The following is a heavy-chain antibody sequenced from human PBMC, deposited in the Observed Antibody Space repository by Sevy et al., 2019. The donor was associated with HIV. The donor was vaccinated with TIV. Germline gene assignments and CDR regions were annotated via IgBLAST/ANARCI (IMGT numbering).Heavy chain of an antibody. CDR3: ARENARGASGSYYSHYYYYMDV. D-gene: IGHD3-10*01. CDR1: GGSISSDTYY. CDR2: IFSSGST. J-gene: IGHJ6*03. V-gene: IGHV4-61*02. Sequence: SETLSLTCTVSGGSISSDTYYWSWIRQPAGKGVEWIGRIFSSGSTNYNPSLKSRFTISVDTSKNQFSLKLSSVTAADTAVYYCARENARGASGSYYSHYYYYMDVWGKGTTVTVSS.